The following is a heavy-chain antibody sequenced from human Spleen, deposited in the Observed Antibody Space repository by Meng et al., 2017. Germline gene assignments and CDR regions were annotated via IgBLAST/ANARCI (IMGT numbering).Heavy chain of an antibody. CDR3: AKGRIVGGDFDL. D-gene: IGHD1-26*01. CDR2: ISWNSGSI. J-gene: IGHJ2*01. V-gene: IGHV3-9*01. Sequence: SLKISCAASGFTFDDYAMHWVRQAPGKGLEWVSGISWNSGSIGYADSVKGRFTISRDNAKNSLYLQMNSLRAEDTALYYCAKGRIVGGDFDLWGRGTLVTVSS. CDR1: GFTFDDYA.